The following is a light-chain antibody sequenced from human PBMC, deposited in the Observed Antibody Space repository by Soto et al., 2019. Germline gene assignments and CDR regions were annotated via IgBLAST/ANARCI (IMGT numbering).Light chain of an antibody. J-gene: IGKJ1*01. Sequence: IVLTQSTPTLSLSPGESATLSSRASQSVSSSYLVWHQLKPGQAPRLLIYAASRRATGIPDRFSGSGSGTDFSLTIRRLEPDDFAVYYCQKYGNFWTFGQGTKVDI. CDR2: AAS. CDR3: QKYGNFWT. CDR1: QSVSSSY. V-gene: IGKV3-20*01.